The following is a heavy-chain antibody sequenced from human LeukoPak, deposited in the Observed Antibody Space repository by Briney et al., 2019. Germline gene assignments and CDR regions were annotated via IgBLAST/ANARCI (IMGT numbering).Heavy chain of an antibody. J-gene: IGHJ3*02. CDR2: IYYSGST. CDR1: GGSISSYY. D-gene: IGHD3-22*01. CDR3: AREYYDSSDDVFDI. Sequence: PSETLSLTCTVSGGSISSYYWSWIRQPPGRGLEWIGYIYYSGSTKYNPSLKSRVTISVDTSKNQFSLKLSSVTAADTAVYYCAREYYDSSDDVFDIWGQGTMVTVSS. V-gene: IGHV4-59*01.